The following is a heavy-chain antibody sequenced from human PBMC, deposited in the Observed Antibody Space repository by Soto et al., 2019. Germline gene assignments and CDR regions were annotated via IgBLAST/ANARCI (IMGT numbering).Heavy chain of an antibody. Sequence: EVQLVESGGGLVQPGGALRLSCAASGFTLDDYAIDWVRQIPCKALEWVSGITWNGDATGYADSVRGRFTISRDNAKNSLYLQMDSLTSEDTAMYYCASPPLYGSGFDCWGQGTLVTLAS. CDR1: GFTLDDYA. CDR3: ASPPLYGSGFDC. V-gene: IGHV3-9*01. J-gene: IGHJ4*02. CDR2: ITWNGDAT. D-gene: IGHD3-10*01.